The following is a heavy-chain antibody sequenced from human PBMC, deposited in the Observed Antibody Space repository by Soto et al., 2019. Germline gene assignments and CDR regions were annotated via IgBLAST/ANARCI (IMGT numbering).Heavy chain of an antibody. J-gene: IGHJ4*02. Sequence: QVQLVESGGGVVQPGRSLRLSCAASGFTFSSYGMHWVRQAPGKGLEWVAVIWYDGSNKYYADSVKGRFTISRDNSKNTLYLQMNSLRAEDTAVYYCARSIMVVTATTLDYWGQGTLVTVSS. V-gene: IGHV3-33*01. CDR2: IWYDGSNK. CDR1: GFTFSSYG. CDR3: ARSIMVVTATTLDY. D-gene: IGHD2-21*02.